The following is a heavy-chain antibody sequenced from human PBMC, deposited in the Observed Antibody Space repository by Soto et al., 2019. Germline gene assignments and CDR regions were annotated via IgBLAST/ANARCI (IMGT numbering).Heavy chain of an antibody. Sequence: QVQLVQSGAEVKKPGASVKVSCKASGYSFTNYGISWVRQAPGQGLEWMGWIGAYNGDTNYAQKLQGRVTMTTDTFICTASIDLMRLRSDYTAVYYCASDPWYYPDTFDIWGQGTMVTVSS. V-gene: IGHV1-18*01. D-gene: IGHD3-10*01. J-gene: IGHJ3*02. CDR2: IGAYNGDT. CDR3: ASDPWYYPDTFDI. CDR1: GYSFTNYG.